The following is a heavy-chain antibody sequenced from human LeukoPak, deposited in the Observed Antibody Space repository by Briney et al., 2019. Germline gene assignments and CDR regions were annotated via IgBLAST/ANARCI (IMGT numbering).Heavy chain of an antibody. V-gene: IGHV4-34*01. CDR3: ARHPRTASFDY. CDR2: INHSGST. CDR1: GGSFSGYY. J-gene: IGHJ4*02. Sequence: PSETLSLTCAVYGGSFSGYYWSWIRQPPGKGLEWIGEINHSGSTNYNPSLKSRVTISVDTSKNQFSLKLSSVTAADTAVYYCARHPRTASFDYWGQGTLVTVSS.